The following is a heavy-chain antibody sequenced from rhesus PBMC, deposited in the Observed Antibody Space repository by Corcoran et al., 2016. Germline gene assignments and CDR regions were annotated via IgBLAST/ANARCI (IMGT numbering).Heavy chain of an antibody. CDR1: GDSISSGYG. CDR2: IYSSTGNT. V-gene: IGHV4-127*01. CDR3: ARVDGSRHIDY. J-gene: IGHJ4*01. Sequence: QVQLKESGPGLVKPSETLSLTCAVSGDSISSGYGWGWLRQPPGKGLEWIVTIYSSTGNTNYDPSLKSRVTSSKDTSKNQLSLKLSSVTAADTAVYYCARVDGSRHIDYWGQGVLVTVSS. D-gene: IGHD4-29*01.